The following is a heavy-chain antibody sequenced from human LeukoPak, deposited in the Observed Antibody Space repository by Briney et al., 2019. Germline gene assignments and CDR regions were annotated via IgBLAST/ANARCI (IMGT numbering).Heavy chain of an antibody. CDR1: GFTFSSYS. Sequence: GGSLRLSCAASGFTFSSYSMNWVRQAPGKGLEWVSSISSSSSYIYYADPVKGRFTISRDNAKNSLYLQMNSLRAEDTAVYYCARGGVTTNWFDPWGQGTLVTVSS. J-gene: IGHJ5*02. CDR2: ISSSSSYI. D-gene: IGHD4-11*01. CDR3: ARGGVTTNWFDP. V-gene: IGHV3-21*01.